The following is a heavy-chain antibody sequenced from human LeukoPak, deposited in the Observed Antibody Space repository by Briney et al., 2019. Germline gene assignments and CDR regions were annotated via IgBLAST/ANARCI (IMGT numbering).Heavy chain of an antibody. Sequence: GRSLRLSCEASGFTFSSYGMHWVRRAPGKGLEWMTVISHDGSNKYYVDSVKGRFTISRDNSKSTLYLQMNSLRAEDTAVYYCAKEGYYGSGSFPDSWGQGTLVTVSS. CDR2: ISHDGSNK. J-gene: IGHJ4*02. D-gene: IGHD3-10*01. V-gene: IGHV3-30*18. CDR3: AKEGYYGSGSFPDS. CDR1: GFTFSSYG.